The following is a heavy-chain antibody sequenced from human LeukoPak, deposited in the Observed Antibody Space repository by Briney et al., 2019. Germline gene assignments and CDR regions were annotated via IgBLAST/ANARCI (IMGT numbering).Heavy chain of an antibody. Sequence: ASVKVSCKASGYSFTYYYIHWVRQAPGQGLEWMAWINPDSGDTNYAQKFQARVTLTRDTSSSTAFLDLSRLRSDDTAVYYCARPITYYSGSGRNYYYMDVWGKGTAVTVSS. CDR1: GYSFTYYY. J-gene: IGHJ6*03. CDR3: ARPITYYSGSGRNYYYMDV. V-gene: IGHV1-2*02. CDR2: INPDSGDT. D-gene: IGHD3-10*01.